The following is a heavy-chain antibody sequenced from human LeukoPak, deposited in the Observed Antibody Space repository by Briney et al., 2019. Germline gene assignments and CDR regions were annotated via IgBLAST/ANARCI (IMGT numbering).Heavy chain of an antibody. D-gene: IGHD1-26*01. J-gene: IGHJ3*01. CDR3: ARDGSTYAINFFLALDG. Sequence: PGRSLRLSCAASGFPFSIFGMHWVRQAPGKGLEWVAVVWHDDNQKYYADSVKGRFTISKDNSKNAVYLQMNSLRAEDPATYYCARDGSTYAINFFLALDGWGEGTMVTVSS. CDR1: GFPFSIFG. V-gene: IGHV3-33*01. CDR2: VWHDDNQK.